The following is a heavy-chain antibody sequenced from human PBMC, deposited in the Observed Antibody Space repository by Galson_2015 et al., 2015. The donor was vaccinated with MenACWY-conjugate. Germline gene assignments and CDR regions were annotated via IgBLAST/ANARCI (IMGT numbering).Heavy chain of an antibody. CDR1: GFTFDDYG. V-gene: IGHV3-20*04. D-gene: IGHD2-15*01. Sequence: SLKLSCEASGFTFDDYGMNWVRQAPGKGLEWVSGINWNGGSTGYADSVKGRFTISRDNANNSLYLQMNSLRAEDTALDYCARDFIIIKDQPSPDYWGQGTLVPVSS. J-gene: IGHJ4*02. CDR2: INWNGGST. CDR3: ARDFIIIKDQPSPDY.